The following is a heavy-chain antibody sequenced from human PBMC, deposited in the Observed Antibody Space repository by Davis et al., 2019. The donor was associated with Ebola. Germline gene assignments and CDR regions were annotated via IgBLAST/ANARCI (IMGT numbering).Heavy chain of an antibody. J-gene: IGHJ5*02. D-gene: IGHD6-19*01. V-gene: IGHV1-69*13. CDR2: IIPIFGTA. CDR1: GATLISYA. CDR3: ASSRYSSGWYFDP. Sequence: SVTVSCMASGATLISYAISWVRQAPGQGLEWMGGIIPIFGTANYAQKFQGRVTITADESTSTAYMELSSLRSEDTAVYYCASSRYSSGWYFDPWGQGTLVTVSS.